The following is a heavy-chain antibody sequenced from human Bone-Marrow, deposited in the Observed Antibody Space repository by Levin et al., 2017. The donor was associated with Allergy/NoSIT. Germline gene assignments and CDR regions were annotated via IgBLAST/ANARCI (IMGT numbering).Heavy chain of an antibody. V-gene: IGHV3-73*01. CDR1: GFIFSGSV. J-gene: IGHJ4*02. Sequence: GGSLRLSCAASGFIFSGSVMHWVRQAPGKGLEWVGHIRSKANNYATAYGASVKGRFSISRDDSQNTAYLQMNSLKTEDTALYFCTYYYDSSGYYLPFDSWGQGTLVTVSS. CDR2: IRSKANNYAT. CDR3: TYYYDSSGYYLPFDS. D-gene: IGHD3-22*01.